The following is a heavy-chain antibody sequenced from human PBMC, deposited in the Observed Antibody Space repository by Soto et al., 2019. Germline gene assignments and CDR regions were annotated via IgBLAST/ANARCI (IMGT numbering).Heavy chain of an antibody. Sequence: QVQLVESGGGLVKRGGSLRLSCAASGFTFSDYYMSWIREAPGKGLEWVSYISSSGSTIYYADSVKGRFTISRDNAKNSLYLQMNSLRAEDTAVYYCAVRATAPLQWLPSPLDVWGQGTTVTVSS. CDR3: AVRATAPLQWLPSPLDV. V-gene: IGHV3-11*01. CDR1: GFTFSDYY. CDR2: ISSSGSTI. J-gene: IGHJ6*02. D-gene: IGHD6-19*01.